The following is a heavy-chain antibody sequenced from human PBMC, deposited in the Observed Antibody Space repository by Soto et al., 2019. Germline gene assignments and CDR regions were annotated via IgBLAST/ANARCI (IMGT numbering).Heavy chain of an antibody. D-gene: IGHD2-2*01. CDR2: IYPGDSDT. CDR1: GYSFTSYW. CDR3: ARHSRFAVVPAATDNWFDP. J-gene: IGHJ5*02. Sequence: GESLKISCKGSGYSFTSYWIGWVRQMPGKGLEWMGIIYPGDSDTRYSPSFQGQVTISADKSISTAYLQWSSLKASDTAMYYCARHSRFAVVPAATDNWFDPWGQGTLVTVS. V-gene: IGHV5-51*01.